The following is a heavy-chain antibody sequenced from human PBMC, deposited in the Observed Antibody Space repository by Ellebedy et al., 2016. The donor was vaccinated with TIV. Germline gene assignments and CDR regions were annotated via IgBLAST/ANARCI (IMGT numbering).Heavy chain of an antibody. CDR1: GYSFTSYW. D-gene: IGHD3-10*01. V-gene: IGHV5-51*01. CDR3: ARRENEQPSPGSYYGMDV. J-gene: IGHJ6*02. CDR2: IYPGDSDT. Sequence: GGSLRLSXKGSGYSFTSYWIGWVRQMPGKGLEWMGIIYPGDSDTRYSPSFQGQVTISADKSISTAYLQWSSLKASDTAMYYCARRENEQPSPGSYYGMDVWGQGTTVTVSS.